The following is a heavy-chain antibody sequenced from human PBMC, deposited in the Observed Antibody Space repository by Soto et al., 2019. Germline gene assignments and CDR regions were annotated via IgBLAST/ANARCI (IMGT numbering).Heavy chain of an antibody. V-gene: IGHV4-34*01. CDR1: GGSFSGYY. CDR3: ASRGYCSGGSCSIFDY. Sequence: PSETLSLTCAVYGGSFSGYYWSWIRQPPGKGLEWIGEINHSGSTNYNPSLKSRVTISVDTSKNQFSLKLSSVTAADTAVYYCASRGYCSGGSCSIFDYWGQGTLVTVSS. D-gene: IGHD2-15*01. J-gene: IGHJ4*02. CDR2: INHSGST.